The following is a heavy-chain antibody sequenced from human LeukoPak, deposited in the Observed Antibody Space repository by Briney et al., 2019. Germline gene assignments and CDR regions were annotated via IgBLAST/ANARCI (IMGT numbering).Heavy chain of an antibody. CDR3: ASGADELNL. V-gene: IGHV4-34*01. J-gene: IGHJ5*02. CDR1: GGSFSGYY. Sequence: SETLSLTRAVYGGSFSGYYWSWIRQPPGKGLEWIGEINHSGSTNYNPSLKSRVTISVDTSKNQFSLKLSSVTAADTAVYYCASGADELNLWGQGILVTVSS. D-gene: IGHD1-1*01. CDR2: INHSGST.